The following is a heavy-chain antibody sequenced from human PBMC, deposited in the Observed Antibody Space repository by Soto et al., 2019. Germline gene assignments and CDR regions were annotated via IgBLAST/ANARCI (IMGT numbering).Heavy chain of an antibody. D-gene: IGHD3-10*01. V-gene: IGHV4-39*01. CDR3: XXHPLSRSGLDY. Sequence: QLQLQESDPGPVRPSETLSLTCTLSGDSISSSHYYGGWIRQPPGKGLEWIGSISYTGTTYYNPSLESRVTISVDTSKNRFSLRLSSXXXXXXXXXXXXXHPLSRSGLDYWGQGTLVTVSS. J-gene: IGHJ4*02. CDR2: ISYTGTT. CDR1: GDSISSSHYY.